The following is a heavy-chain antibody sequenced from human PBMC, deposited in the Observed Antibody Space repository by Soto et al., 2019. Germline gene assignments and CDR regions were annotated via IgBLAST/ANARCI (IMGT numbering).Heavy chain of an antibody. J-gene: IGHJ4*02. CDR1: GFTFSISA. Sequence: EVQLLESGGDLVQPGGSLRLSCGASGFTFSISAMSWVRQAPGKGLEWVSTTGGNGRTTYYADSVKGRFTVSRDNSKNSLLLEMNSLRGEDTAVYYCARQYSSMLDLWGQGTLVTVSS. V-gene: IGHV3-23*01. CDR3: ARQYSSMLDL. CDR2: TGGNGRTT. D-gene: IGHD6-13*01.